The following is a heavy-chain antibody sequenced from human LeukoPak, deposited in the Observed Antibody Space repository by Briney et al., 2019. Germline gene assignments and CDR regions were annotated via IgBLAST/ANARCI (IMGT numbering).Heavy chain of an antibody. J-gene: IGHJ4*02. CDR1: GGTFSSYA. CDR2: IIPIFGTA. Sequence: GASVKVSCKASGGTFSSYAISWVRQAPGQGLEWMGGIIPIFGTANYAQKFQGRVTTTADKSMSTAYMELSSLRSEDTAVYYCARLEYSSSSYYFDYWGQGTLVTVSS. D-gene: IGHD6-6*01. CDR3: ARLEYSSSSYYFDY. V-gene: IGHV1-69*06.